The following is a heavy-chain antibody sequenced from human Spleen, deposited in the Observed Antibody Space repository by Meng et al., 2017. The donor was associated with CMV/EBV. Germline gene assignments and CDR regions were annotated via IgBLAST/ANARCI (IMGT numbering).Heavy chain of an antibody. V-gene: IGHV3-21*01. CDR3: VRVRAGAGPDY. J-gene: IGHJ4*02. CDR2: ISSASSYI. D-gene: IGHD6-13*01. Sequence: SCAASGCTFSAYDMTWVRQAPGKGLEWVSSISSASSYIHYADSVKGRFTISRDNAKNSLYLQMNSLRAEDTAVYYCVRVRAGAGPDYWAQGTLVTVSS. CDR1: GCTFSAYD.